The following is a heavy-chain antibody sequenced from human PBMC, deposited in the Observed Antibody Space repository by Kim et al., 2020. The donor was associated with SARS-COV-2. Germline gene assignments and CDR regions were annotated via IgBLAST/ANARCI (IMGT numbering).Heavy chain of an antibody. CDR2: TSYGAKS. CDR1: GGSISSSTYY. D-gene: IGHD6-19*01. V-gene: IGHV4-39*01. CDR3: ARQAVAGKGGFDA. J-gene: IGHJ5*02. Sequence: SETLSLTCSVSGGSISSSTYYWGWIRQSPGRGLEWIATTSYGAKSYYKPSLKSRVTISLDTTRNQFSLTLSSVTVSETAVYYCARQAVAGKGGFDAWGQGTLVTVSS.